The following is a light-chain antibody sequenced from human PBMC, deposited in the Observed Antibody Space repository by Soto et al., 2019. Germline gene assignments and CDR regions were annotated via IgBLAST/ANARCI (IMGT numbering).Light chain of an antibody. J-gene: IGLJ1*01. CDR3: QSYDSSLSGYV. CDR1: RSNIGAGYD. Sequence: QSVLTQPPSVSGAPGQRVTISCTGSRSNIGAGYDVHWYQQLPGTAPKLLVHGNYNRPSGVSVRFSGSKSGTSASLSITGLQAEDEADYYCQSYDSSLSGYVFGTGTKLTVL. CDR2: GNY. V-gene: IGLV1-40*01.